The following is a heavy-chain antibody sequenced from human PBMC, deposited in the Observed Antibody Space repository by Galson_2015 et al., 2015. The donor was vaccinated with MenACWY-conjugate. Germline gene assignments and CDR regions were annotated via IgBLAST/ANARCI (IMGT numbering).Heavy chain of an antibody. CDR1: GASLSSGGYY. Sequence: TLSLTCSVSGASLSSGGYYWSWIRQHPGKGLEWIGHIHYSGRNYCNPSLQSRISMSVDTSKNQFSLTLTSVTAADTAVYYCARDGYCGGDCVSTDRAYYYCMDVWGRGTTVTVYS. J-gene: IGHJ6*03. V-gene: IGHV4-31*03. D-gene: IGHD2-21*01. CDR3: ARDGYCGGDCVSTDRAYYYCMDV. CDR2: IHYSGRN.